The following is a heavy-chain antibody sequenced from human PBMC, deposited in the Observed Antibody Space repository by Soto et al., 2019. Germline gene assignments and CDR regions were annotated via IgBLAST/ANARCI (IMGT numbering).Heavy chain of an antibody. CDR1: GFTFSSYG. Sequence: QVQLVESGGGVVQPGRSLRLSCAASGFTFSSYGMHWVRQAPGKGLEWVAVIWYDGSNKYYADSVKGRFTISRDNSKNTLYLQMNSLRPEDTAVYYSARDYWSRGLVNYYYYMDVWGKGTTVTVSS. J-gene: IGHJ6*03. CDR3: ARDYWSRGLVNYYYYMDV. D-gene: IGHD3-9*01. V-gene: IGHV3-33*01. CDR2: IWYDGSNK.